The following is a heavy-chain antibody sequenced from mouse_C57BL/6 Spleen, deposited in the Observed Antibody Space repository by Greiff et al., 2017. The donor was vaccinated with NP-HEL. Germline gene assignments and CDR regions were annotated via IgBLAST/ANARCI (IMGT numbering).Heavy chain of an antibody. Sequence: ESGPGLVKPSQSLSLTCSVTGYSITSGYYWNWIRQFPGNKLEWMGYISYDGSNNYNPSLKNRISITRDTSKNQFFLKLNSVTTEDTATYYCARDRPGAYWGQGTLVTVSA. CDR3: ARDRPGAY. CDR1: GYSITSGYY. CDR2: ISYDGSN. J-gene: IGHJ3*01. V-gene: IGHV3-6*01.